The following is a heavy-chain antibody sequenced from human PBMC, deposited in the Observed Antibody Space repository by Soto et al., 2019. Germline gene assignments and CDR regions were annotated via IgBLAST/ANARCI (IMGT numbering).Heavy chain of an antibody. Sequence: ASVKVSCKASGGTFSSYAISWVRQAPGQGLEWMGGIIPIFGTANYAQKLQGRVTITADASTSTAYMELRSLRSDDTAVYYCARVPEYSSSSEEKDYYYGMDVWGQGTTVTVSS. CDR3: ARVPEYSSSSEEKDYYYGMDV. CDR1: GGTFSSYA. V-gene: IGHV1-69*13. D-gene: IGHD6-6*01. CDR2: IIPIFGTA. J-gene: IGHJ6*02.